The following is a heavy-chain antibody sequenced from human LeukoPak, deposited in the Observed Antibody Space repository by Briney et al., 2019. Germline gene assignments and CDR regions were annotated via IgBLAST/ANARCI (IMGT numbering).Heavy chain of an antibody. CDR2: INAGNGNT. D-gene: IGHD6-19*01. CDR1: GYTFTSYA. Sequence: ASVKVSCKASGYTFTSYAMHWVRQAPGQRLEWMGWINAGNGNTKNSQKFQGRVTITRDTSASTAYMELSSLRSEDTAVYYCARDPNAGAVPDGKFSSDYYFDSWGRGTLVTVSS. CDR3: ARDPNAGAVPDGKFSSDYYFDS. V-gene: IGHV1-3*01. J-gene: IGHJ4*02.